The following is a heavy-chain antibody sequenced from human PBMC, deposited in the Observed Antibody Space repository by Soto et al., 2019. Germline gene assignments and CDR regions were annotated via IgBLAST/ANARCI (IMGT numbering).Heavy chain of an antibody. CDR2: ISAYNGNT. CDR1: GYTFTSYG. Sequence: QVQLVQSGAEVKKPGASVKVSCKASGYTFTSYGISWVRQAPGQGLEWMGWISAYNGNTNYAQKLQGRVTMTTDTATSTAYMELRSLRSDDTAVYYCARDRVSTTPPVHYYYYYGMDVWGQGTTVTVSS. CDR3: ARDRVSTTPPVHYYYYYGMDV. V-gene: IGHV1-18*01. J-gene: IGHJ6*02. D-gene: IGHD1-26*01.